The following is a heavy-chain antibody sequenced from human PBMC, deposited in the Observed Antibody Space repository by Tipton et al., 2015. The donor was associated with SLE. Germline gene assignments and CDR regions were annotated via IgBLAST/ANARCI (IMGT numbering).Heavy chain of an antibody. V-gene: IGHV4-39*07. CDR3: ARYPYDSNGNHYSSYVGMDD. Sequence: TLSLTCTVSGGSISSSSYYWGWLRQPPGKGLEWIGSRYYSGSTDYNPSLKSRATISEDTPKNQFSLRLSSVTAADTAVYYCARYPYDSNGNHYSSYVGMDDWGQGPTVTVAA. CDR2: RYYSGST. J-gene: IGHJ6*01. CDR1: GGSISSSSYY. D-gene: IGHD3-22*01.